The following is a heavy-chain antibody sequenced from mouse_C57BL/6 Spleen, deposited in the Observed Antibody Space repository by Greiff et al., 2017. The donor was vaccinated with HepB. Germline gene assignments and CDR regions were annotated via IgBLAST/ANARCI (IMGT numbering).Heavy chain of an antibody. V-gene: IGHV1-59*01. Sequence: VQLQQSGAELVRPGTSVKLSCKASGYTFTSYWMHWVKQRPGQGLEWIGVIDPSDSYTNYNQKFKGKATLTVDTSSSTAYMQLSSLTSEDSAVYYCARSFNWDLYYFDYWGQGTTLTVSS. CDR1: GYTFTSYW. D-gene: IGHD4-1*02. J-gene: IGHJ2*01. CDR2: IDPSDSYT. CDR3: ARSFNWDLYYFDY.